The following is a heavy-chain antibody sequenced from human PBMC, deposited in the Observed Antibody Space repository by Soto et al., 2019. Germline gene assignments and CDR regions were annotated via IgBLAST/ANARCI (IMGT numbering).Heavy chain of an antibody. CDR3: ARKDYYGSGIYYFDS. CDR1: GYTFTRYP. CDR2: HNPANGDT. J-gene: IGHJ4*02. D-gene: IGHD3-10*01. Sequence: QVQLVQSGPAVMKPGASVKLSCEASGYTFTRYPIHWVRQAPGQGLEWMGWHNPANGDTGYSQNFQGRVTITRDTSASKAYMEMNSLRSEDTAVYYCARKDYYGSGIYYFDSWGQGTQVTVSS. V-gene: IGHV1-3*01.